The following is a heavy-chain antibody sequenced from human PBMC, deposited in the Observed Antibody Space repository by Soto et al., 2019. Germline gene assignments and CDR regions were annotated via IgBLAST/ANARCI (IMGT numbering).Heavy chain of an antibody. CDR1: GFTFSNYD. D-gene: IGHD6-19*01. Sequence: QVQLVDSGGGVVQPGRSLRLSCAASGFTFSNYDIHWVRQAPGKGLEWVAIISYEGTNKYYADSVKGRFTISRDNYKNTLYLQMNSLRSEDTALYYCARDKGITVQKHYFDYWGQGTLVTVSS. CDR2: ISYEGTNK. CDR3: ARDKGITVQKHYFDY. V-gene: IGHV3-30*03. J-gene: IGHJ4*02.